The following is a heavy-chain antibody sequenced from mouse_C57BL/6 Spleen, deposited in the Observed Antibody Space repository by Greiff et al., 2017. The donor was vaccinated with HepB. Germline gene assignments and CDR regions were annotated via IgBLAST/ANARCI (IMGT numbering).Heavy chain of an antibody. J-gene: IGHJ3*01. CDR2: IRSKSNNYAT. CDR3: VRDYYGSSSWFAY. D-gene: IGHD1-1*01. CDR1: GFSFNTYA. Sequence: GGGLVQPKGSLKLSCAASGFSFNTYAMNWVRQAPGKGLEWVARIRSKSNNYATYYADSVKDRFTISRDDSESMLYLQMNNLKTEDTAMYYCVRDYYGSSSWFAYWGQGTLVTVSA. V-gene: IGHV10-1*01.